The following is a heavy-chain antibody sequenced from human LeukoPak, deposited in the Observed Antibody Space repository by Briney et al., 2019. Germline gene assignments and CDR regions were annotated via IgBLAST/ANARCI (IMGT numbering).Heavy chain of an antibody. CDR3: ARDRVRVVIKSYYYGMDV. CDR2: INHSGST. J-gene: IGHJ6*02. D-gene: IGHD3-10*01. CDR1: GGSFSGYY. Sequence: SETLSLTCAVYGGSFSGYYWSWIRQPPGKGLEWIGEINHSGSTNYNPSLKSRVTISVDTSKNQFSLKLSSVTAADTAVYYCARDRVRVVIKSYYYGMDVWGQGTTVTVSS. V-gene: IGHV4-34*01.